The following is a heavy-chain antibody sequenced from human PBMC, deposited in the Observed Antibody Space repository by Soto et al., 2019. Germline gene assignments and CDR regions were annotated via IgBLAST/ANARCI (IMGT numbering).Heavy chain of an antibody. CDR2: IFYSGIT. Sequence: PSETLSLTCGVSCGSVSSSSFYCDWIRQPPWKGREWIGTIFYSGITYYSPSLRSRVTISVKTSENQFSLNLNSVTAADTAVYFCARHGTPEASSFTDSWGQGTLFTVS. CDR3: ARHGTPEASSFTDS. D-gene: IGHD2-2*01. J-gene: IGHJ4*02. V-gene: IGHV4-39*01. CDR1: CGSVSSSSFY.